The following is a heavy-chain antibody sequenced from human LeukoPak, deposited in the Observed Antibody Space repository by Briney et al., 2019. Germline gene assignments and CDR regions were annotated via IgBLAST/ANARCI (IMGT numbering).Heavy chain of an antibody. D-gene: IGHD1-26*01. CDR2: INHSGST. CDR3: KWELPNIIDY. V-gene: IGHV4-34*01. Sequence: TASETLSLTCTVSGGSISSYYWSWIRQPPGKGLEWIGEINHSGSTNCNPSLKSRVTISVDTSKNQFSLKLSSVTAADTAVYYCKWELPNIIDYWGQGTLVTVSS. CDR1: GGSISSYY. J-gene: IGHJ4*02.